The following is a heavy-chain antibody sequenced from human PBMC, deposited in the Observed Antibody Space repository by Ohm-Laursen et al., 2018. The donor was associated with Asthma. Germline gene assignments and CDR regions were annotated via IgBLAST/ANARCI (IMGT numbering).Heavy chain of an antibody. Sequence: SLRLSCAATGFTFSSYSMNWVRQAPGKGLEWVSSISSSSSYIYYADSVKGRFTISRDNAKNSLYLQMNSLRAEDTAVYYCARAYYGDSPCDSWGQGTPATVSS. CDR3: ARAYYGDSPCDS. D-gene: IGHD4-17*01. CDR1: GFTFSSYS. J-gene: IGHJ5*01. CDR2: ISSSSSYI. V-gene: IGHV3-21*01.